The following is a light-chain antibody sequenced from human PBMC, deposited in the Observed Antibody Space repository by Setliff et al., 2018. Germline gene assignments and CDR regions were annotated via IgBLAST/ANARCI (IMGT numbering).Light chain of an antibody. CDR1: SSDVGGYNY. CDR3: QSYDSSLSGYV. CDR2: DVS. Sequence: QSALTQPASVSGSPGQSITISCTGTSSDVGGYNYASWYQQHPGKAPKLMIYDVSKRPSGVSNRFSGSKSGNTASLTISGLQAEDEADYYCQSYDSSLSGYVFGTGTKVTVL. J-gene: IGLJ1*01. V-gene: IGLV2-14*01.